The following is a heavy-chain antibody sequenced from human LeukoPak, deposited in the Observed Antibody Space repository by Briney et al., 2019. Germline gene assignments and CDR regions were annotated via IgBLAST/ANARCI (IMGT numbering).Heavy chain of an antibody. CDR1: GYTFTSYD. Sequence: ASVKVSCKASGYTFTSYDINWVRQATGQGLEWMGWMNLNSGNTGYAQKFQGRVTMTRNTSISTAYMELSSLRSEDTAVYYCARGAPPSWWRTYYFDYWGQGTLVTVSS. D-gene: IGHD2-8*02. V-gene: IGHV1-8*01. J-gene: IGHJ4*02. CDR2: MNLNSGNT. CDR3: ARGAPPSWWRTYYFDY.